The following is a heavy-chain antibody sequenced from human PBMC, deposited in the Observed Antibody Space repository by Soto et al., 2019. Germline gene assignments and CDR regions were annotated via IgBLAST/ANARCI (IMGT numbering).Heavy chain of an antibody. CDR2: INQHGSEM. J-gene: IGHJ4*02. V-gene: IGHV3-7*05. D-gene: IGHD2-2*01. CDR1: GFTFSSYW. Sequence: PGGSLRLSCAASGFTFSSYWMSWVRQAPGKGLEWVATINQHGSEMYYVDSVRGRFTVSRDNVKNSLYLQMNSLRAEDTAVYYCASTRYSVAAAYYFDYWAQGILVTVSS. CDR3: ASTRYSVAAAYYFDY.